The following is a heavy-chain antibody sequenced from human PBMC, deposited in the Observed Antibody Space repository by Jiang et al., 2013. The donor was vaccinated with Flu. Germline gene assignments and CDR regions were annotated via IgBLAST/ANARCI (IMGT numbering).Heavy chain of an antibody. Sequence: SGSGLVKPSETLSLTCAVSGYSISSGYYWGWIRQPPGKGLEWIGSIYHSGSTYYNPSLKSRVTISVDTSKNQFSLKLSSVTAADTAVYYCAREEPAFMVRGAALDYWGQGTLVTVSS. V-gene: IGHV4-38-2*02. J-gene: IGHJ4*02. D-gene: IGHD3-10*01. CDR1: GYSISSGYY. CDR2: IYHSGST. CDR3: AREEPAFMVRGAALDY.